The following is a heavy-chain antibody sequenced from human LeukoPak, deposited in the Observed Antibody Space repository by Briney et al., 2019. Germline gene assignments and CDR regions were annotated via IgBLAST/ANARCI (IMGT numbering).Heavy chain of an antibody. Sequence: PGGSLRLSCAASGFTFSSYAMSWVRQAPGKGLEWVSTIRNSGGGTYYADSVKGRFTISRDNSKNTLYLQMNSLRAEDTAKYYCAKDWGASSSGPPPLDYWGQGTLVTVSS. D-gene: IGHD6-6*01. CDR3: AKDWGASSSGPPPLDY. J-gene: IGHJ4*02. CDR1: GFTFSSYA. CDR2: IRNSGGGT. V-gene: IGHV3-23*01.